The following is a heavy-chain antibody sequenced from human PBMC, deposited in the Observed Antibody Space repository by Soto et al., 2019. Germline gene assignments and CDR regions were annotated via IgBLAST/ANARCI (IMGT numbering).Heavy chain of an antibody. CDR2: ISSSGSTI. V-gene: IGHV3-48*03. CDR3: ARDVKGELGYYYYYGMDV. J-gene: IGHJ6*02. Sequence: PGGSLRLSCAASGFTFSSYEMNWVRQAPGKGLEWVSYISSSGSTIYYADSVKGRFTISRDNAKNSLYLQMNSLRAEDTAVYYCARDVKGELGYYYYYGMDVWGQGTTVTVSS. D-gene: IGHD1-26*01. CDR1: GFTFSSYE.